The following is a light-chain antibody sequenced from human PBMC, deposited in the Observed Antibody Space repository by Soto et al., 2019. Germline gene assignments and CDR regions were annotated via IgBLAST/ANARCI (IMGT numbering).Light chain of an antibody. CDR2: EAT. Sequence: QSALTQPASVSGSPGQSITISCTGTSSDVGSYDLVSWYQQHPGKAPKLVIYEATQRASGISDRFSGSESGNTASLTISGLQVEDAADYSCSKERANNHVVFGGGTNVTVL. V-gene: IGLV2-23*01. CDR3: SKERANNHVV. J-gene: IGLJ2*01. CDR1: SSDVGSYDL.